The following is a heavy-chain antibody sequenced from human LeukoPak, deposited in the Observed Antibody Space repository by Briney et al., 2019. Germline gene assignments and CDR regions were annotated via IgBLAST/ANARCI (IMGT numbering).Heavy chain of an antibody. V-gene: IGHV4-59*01. CDR3: AREGYDYVWGSYPLDY. CDR2: IYYSGST. CDR1: GGSFSGYY. Sequence: SETLSLTCAVYGGSFSGYYWSWIRQPPGKGLEWIGYIYYSGSTNYNPSLKSRVTISVDTSKNQFSLKLSSVTAADTAVYYCAREGYDYVWGSYPLDYWGQGTLVTVSS. D-gene: IGHD3-16*02. J-gene: IGHJ4*02.